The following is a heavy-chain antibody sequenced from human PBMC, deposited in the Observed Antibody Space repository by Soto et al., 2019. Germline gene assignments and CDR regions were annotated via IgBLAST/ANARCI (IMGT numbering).Heavy chain of an antibody. J-gene: IGHJ4*02. D-gene: IGHD6-19*01. CDR1: GGSISGHY. Sequence: SETLSLTCTVSGGSISGHYWIWIRQPPGEGMEWIGYIFYSGSTTYNNNPSLKSRVTISVDTSKNQFSLSLSSVTAADTAVYYCARVGSSGWPPDYWGQGTLVTVSS. CDR3: ARVGSSGWPPDY. V-gene: IGHV4-59*11. CDR2: IFYSGSTTY.